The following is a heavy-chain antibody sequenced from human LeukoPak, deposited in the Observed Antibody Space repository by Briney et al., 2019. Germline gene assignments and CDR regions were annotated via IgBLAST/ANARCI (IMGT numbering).Heavy chain of an antibody. V-gene: IGHV3-33*01. Sequence: PGGSLRLSCAASGFTFSSYVMHWVRQAPGKGLEWVAVIWYDGSNKYYADSVKGRFTISRDNSKNTLYLQMNSLRAEDTAVYYCAREDYDFWSGSPFDYYGMDVWGQGTTVTVSS. CDR1: GFTFSSYV. J-gene: IGHJ6*02. D-gene: IGHD3-3*01. CDR3: AREDYDFWSGSPFDYYGMDV. CDR2: IWYDGSNK.